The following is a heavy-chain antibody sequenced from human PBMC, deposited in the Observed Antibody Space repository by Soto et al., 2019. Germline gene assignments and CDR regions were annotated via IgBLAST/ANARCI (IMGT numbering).Heavy chain of an antibody. CDR1: GFTFSSYS. V-gene: IGHV3-48*02. Sequence: EVQLVESGGGLVQPGGSLRLSCAASGFTFSSYSMNWVRQAPGKGLEWVSYISSSSSTIYYADSVKGRFTISRDNAKNSLYLQMNSLRDEDTAVYYCARGGDYVWGSYFWFDPWDQGTLVTVSS. J-gene: IGHJ5*02. CDR3: ARGGDYVWGSYFWFDP. D-gene: IGHD3-16*01. CDR2: ISSSSSTI.